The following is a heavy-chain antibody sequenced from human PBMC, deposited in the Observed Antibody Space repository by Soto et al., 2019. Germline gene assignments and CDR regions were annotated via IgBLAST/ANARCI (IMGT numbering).Heavy chain of an antibody. V-gene: IGHV3-74*01. Sequence: PGGSLRLSCAASGFTFSSYWMHWVRQAPGKGLVWVSRINSDGSSTSYADSVKGRFTISRDNAKNTLYLQMNSLRAEDTAVYYCARDQGNYDFWSGYYYYYYGMDVWGQGTTVTVS. CDR3: ARDQGNYDFWSGYYYYYYGMDV. CDR2: INSDGSST. CDR1: GFTFSSYW. J-gene: IGHJ6*02. D-gene: IGHD3-3*01.